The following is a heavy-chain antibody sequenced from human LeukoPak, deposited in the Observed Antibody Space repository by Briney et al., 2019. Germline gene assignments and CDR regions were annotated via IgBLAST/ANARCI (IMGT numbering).Heavy chain of an antibody. CDR1: GFTFSDYY. CDR3: ARDGNSYCSAGSCYSGYYYYGMDV. J-gene: IGHJ6*02. CDR2: IRNSGSTI. V-gene: IGHV3-11*01. Sequence: PGGSLRLSCAASGFTFSDYYMSWIRQAPGKGLEWVSYIRNSGSTIYYADSVKGRFTISRDNAKNSLYLQMNSLRAEDTAVYYCARDGNSYCSAGSCYSGYYYYGMDVWGQGTAVTVSS. D-gene: IGHD2-15*01.